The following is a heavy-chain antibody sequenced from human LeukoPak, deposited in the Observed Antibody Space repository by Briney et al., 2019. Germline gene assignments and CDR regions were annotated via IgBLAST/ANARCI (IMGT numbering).Heavy chain of an antibody. CDR1: GDSTSSYY. V-gene: IGHV4-59*08. CDR3: ARHGPLYEYFYYNMDV. Sequence: SETLSLTCTVSGDSTSSYYWSWIRQPPGKGLEWIGYIYYSGSTDYNPSLKSRVTISVDTSKNQFSLKLSSVTAADTAVYYCARHGPLYEYFYYNMDVWGQGTTVTVSS. CDR2: IYYSGST. J-gene: IGHJ6*02. D-gene: IGHD5/OR15-5a*01.